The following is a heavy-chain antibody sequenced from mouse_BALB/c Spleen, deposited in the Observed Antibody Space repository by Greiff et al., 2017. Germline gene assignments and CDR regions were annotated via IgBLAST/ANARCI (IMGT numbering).Heavy chain of an antibody. CDR2: ILPGSGST. V-gene: IGHV1-9*01. J-gene: IGHJ2*01. D-gene: IGHD3-1*01. CDR3: ARSGTREDYFDY. Sequence: QVQLQQSGAELMKPGASVKISCKATGYTFSSYWIEWVKQRPGHGLEWIGEILPGSGSTNYNEKFKGKATFTADTSSNTAYMQLSSLTSEDSAVYYCARSGTREDYFDYWGQGTTLTVSS. CDR1: GYTFSSYW.